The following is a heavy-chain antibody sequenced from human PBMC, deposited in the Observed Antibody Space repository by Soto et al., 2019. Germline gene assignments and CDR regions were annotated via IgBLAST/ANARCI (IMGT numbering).Heavy chain of an antibody. Sequence: QVQLVQSGAEVKKPGSSVKVSCKASGGTFSSYAIDWVRQAPGQGLEWMGGIIPIFGTADYAHKFQGRVTITADESTSTAYMELSSLRSEDKAVSYCARGRTGGGWGYYFDYWGQGTLVTVSS. D-gene: IGHD3-16*01. CDR2: IIPIFGTA. V-gene: IGHV1-69*12. J-gene: IGHJ4*02. CDR3: ARGRTGGGWGYYFDY. CDR1: GGTFSSYA.